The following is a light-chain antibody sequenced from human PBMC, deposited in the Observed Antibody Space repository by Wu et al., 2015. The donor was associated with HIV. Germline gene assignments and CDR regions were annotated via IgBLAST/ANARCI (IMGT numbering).Light chain of an antibody. CDR1: QSVGNK. J-gene: IGKJ5*01. V-gene: IGKV3-15*01. Sequence: EIVMTQSPATLSVSPGERATLSCRASQSVGNKLAWYQQKSGQAPRLVIYSASTGPLXSARFSGSGSGTDFTLTISSLEPEDFAIYYCQQYNNWPLTFGQGTRLEIK. CDR3: QQYNNWPLT. CDR2: SAS.